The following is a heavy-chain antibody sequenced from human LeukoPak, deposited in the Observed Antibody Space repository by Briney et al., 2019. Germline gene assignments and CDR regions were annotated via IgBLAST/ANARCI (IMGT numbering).Heavy chain of an antibody. Sequence: ASVKVSCKAFGYTFTSNYMHWVRQAPGQGPEWMGVISPSGGSTTYAQKFQGRVTLTRDMSTSTDYLELSSLRSEDTAVYYCARDHSGYDPFDYWGQGTLVTVSS. CDR2: ISPSGGST. CDR3: ARDHSGYDPFDY. J-gene: IGHJ4*02. CDR1: GYTFTSNY. V-gene: IGHV1-46*01. D-gene: IGHD5-12*01.